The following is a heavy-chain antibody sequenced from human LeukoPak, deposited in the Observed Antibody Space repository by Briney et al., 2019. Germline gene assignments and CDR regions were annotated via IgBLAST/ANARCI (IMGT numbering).Heavy chain of an antibody. CDR1: GFTFSSYD. J-gene: IGHJ4*02. Sequence: GGSLRLSCAASGFTFSSYDMSWVRQAPGKGLEWVSDITYSSGYTYYADSVKGRFTISRDNSRNTLYLQMNSLRAEDTAVYYCAKDPSDLGGSGSNNYFDCWGQGTLVTVSS. CDR2: ITYSSGYT. CDR3: AKDPSDLGGSGSNNYFDC. V-gene: IGHV3-23*01. D-gene: IGHD3-10*01.